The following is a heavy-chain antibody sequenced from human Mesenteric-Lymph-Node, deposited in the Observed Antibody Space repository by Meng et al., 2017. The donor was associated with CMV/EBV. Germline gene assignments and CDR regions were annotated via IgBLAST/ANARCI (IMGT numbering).Heavy chain of an antibody. CDR2: ISWNSGSI. CDR1: GFNFDDYG. Sequence: SCTGSGFNFDDYGMHWVRQAPGKGLEWVSGISWNSGSITYADSVRGRFTMSRDNAKNSLYLEMNSLRVEDTALYYCVKGDYGAGLRMYYFDHWGQGTLVTVSS. J-gene: IGHJ4*02. V-gene: IGHV3-9*01. CDR3: VKGDYGAGLRMYYFDH. D-gene: IGHD4/OR15-4a*01.